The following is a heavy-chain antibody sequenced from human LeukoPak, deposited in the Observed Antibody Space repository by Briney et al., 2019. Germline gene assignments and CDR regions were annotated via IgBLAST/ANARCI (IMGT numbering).Heavy chain of an antibody. Sequence: GGSLRLSCVASGFTFSSHSMSWVRQAPGKGLVWVSRINSDGSSTSYADSVKGRFTISRDNAKNTLYLQMNSLRAEDTAVYYCARYRSTSRRFDPWGQGTLVTVSS. CDR2: INSDGSST. CDR3: ARYRSTSRRFDP. CDR1: GFTFSSHS. J-gene: IGHJ5*02. D-gene: IGHD2-2*01. V-gene: IGHV3-74*01.